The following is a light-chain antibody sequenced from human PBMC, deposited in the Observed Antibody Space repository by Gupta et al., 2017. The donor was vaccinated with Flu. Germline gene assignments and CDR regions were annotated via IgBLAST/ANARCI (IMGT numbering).Light chain of an antibody. CDR1: TSNVVGDG. CDR2: NNN. Sequence: TSNVVGDGIAGLQQHQGQPPKILSDNNNNRPSGVAERFSASRSGNTAALTITGLQPEDEADYYCSAWDTSRTSPLFGGGTKLTVL. CDR3: SAWDTSRTSPL. J-gene: IGLJ2*01. V-gene: IGLV10-54*04.